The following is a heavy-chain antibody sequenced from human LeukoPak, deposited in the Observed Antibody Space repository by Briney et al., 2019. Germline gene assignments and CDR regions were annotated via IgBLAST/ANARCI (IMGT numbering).Heavy chain of an antibody. D-gene: IGHD6-19*01. CDR1: GGSFSGYY. Sequence: SETLSLTCAVSGGSFSGYYWSWVRQPPGKGLEWIGGINHSGSTNYNPSLKSRVTISVATSKKQFSLKLRSVTAADTAVYDCARVLEGSSGQPWYFDLWGRGTLVTVSS. J-gene: IGHJ2*01. V-gene: IGHV4-34*01. CDR2: INHSGST. CDR3: ARVLEGSSGQPWYFDL.